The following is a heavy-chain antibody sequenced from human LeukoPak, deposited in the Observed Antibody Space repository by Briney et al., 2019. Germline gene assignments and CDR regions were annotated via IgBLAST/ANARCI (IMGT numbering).Heavy chain of an antibody. Sequence: ASVKVSCKASGYTFANYGISWVRQAPGQGLEWMGWISADSGNTKYAQKLQDRVTLTTDTSTTTAYMELRSLRSDDTAVYYCARVPSGGYDFLTNHYYYYGLDVWGQGTAVTVSS. CDR1: GYTFANYG. J-gene: IGHJ6*02. V-gene: IGHV1-18*01. D-gene: IGHD3-9*01. CDR3: ARVPSGGYDFLTNHYYYYGLDV. CDR2: ISADSGNT.